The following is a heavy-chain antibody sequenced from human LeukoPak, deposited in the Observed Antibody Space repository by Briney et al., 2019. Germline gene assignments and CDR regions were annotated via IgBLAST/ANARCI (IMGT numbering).Heavy chain of an antibody. V-gene: IGHV4-4*07. Sequence: PSETLSLTCTVSGGSISSYYWSWIRQPAGKGLEWIGRIYTSGSTNYNPSLKSRVTMSVDTSKNQFSLKLSSVTAADTAVYYCARDQDPCYDIRCRWLDPWGQGTLVTVSS. CDR2: IYTSGST. J-gene: IGHJ5*02. CDR1: GGSISSYY. D-gene: IGHD3-9*01. CDR3: ARDQDPCYDIRCRWLDP.